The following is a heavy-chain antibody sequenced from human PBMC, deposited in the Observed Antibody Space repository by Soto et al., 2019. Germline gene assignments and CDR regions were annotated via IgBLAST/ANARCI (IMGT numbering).Heavy chain of an antibody. CDR2: INPSGGST. J-gene: IGHJ4*02. CDR1: GYTFTSYY. V-gene: IGHV1-46*01. D-gene: IGHD3-22*01. Sequence: ASVKVSCKASGYTFTSYYMHWVRQAPGQGLEWMGIINPSGGSTSYAQKFQGRVTMTRDTSTSTVYMELSSLRSEDTAVYYCARDDSSGYYYSSVDYWGQGTLVTVSS. CDR3: ARDDSSGYYYSSVDY.